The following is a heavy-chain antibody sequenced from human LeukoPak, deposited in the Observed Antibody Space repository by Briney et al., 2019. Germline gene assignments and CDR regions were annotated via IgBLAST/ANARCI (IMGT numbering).Heavy chain of an antibody. CDR3: ASYYNVVFDY. Sequence: PSETLSLTCTVSGGSISSSSYYWGWIRQPPGKGLEWIGSIYYSGSTYYNPSLKSRVTISVDTSKNQFALKLGDETAADTAVYYCASYYNVVFDYWGQGTLVTVSS. D-gene: IGHD3-10*01. CDR1: GGSISSSSYY. J-gene: IGHJ4*02. V-gene: IGHV4-39*01. CDR2: IYYSGST.